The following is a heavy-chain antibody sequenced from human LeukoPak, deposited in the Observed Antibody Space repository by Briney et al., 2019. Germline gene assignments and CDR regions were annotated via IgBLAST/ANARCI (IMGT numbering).Heavy chain of an antibody. J-gene: IGHJ5*02. CDR3: ARINPIVATPNWFDP. V-gene: IGHV3-74*01. CDR2: INSDGSST. D-gene: IGHD5-12*01. CDR1: GFTFSSYW. Sequence: GRSLRLSCVTSGFTFSSYWMHWVRQAPGKGLVWVSRINSDGSSTSYADSVKGRFTISRDNAKNTLYLQMNSLRAEDTAVYYCARINPIVATPNWFDPWGQGTLVTVSS.